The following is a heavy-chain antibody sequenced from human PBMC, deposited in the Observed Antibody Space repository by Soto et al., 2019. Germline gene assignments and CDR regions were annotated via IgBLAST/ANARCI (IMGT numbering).Heavy chain of an antibody. J-gene: IGHJ4*02. D-gene: IGHD2-2*01. V-gene: IGHV4-39*01. CDR3: ARLSYCFSTSCYGRPVDY. CDR1: GGSISSSDYY. Sequence: PSETLSLTCTVSGGSISSSDYYWGWIRQPPGKVLEWIGSIHYSGTTYYNPSLKSRVTMSIDTSNNQFSLNLSSVTAADTAVYFCARLSYCFSTSCYGRPVDYWGQGTLVTVSS. CDR2: IHYSGTT.